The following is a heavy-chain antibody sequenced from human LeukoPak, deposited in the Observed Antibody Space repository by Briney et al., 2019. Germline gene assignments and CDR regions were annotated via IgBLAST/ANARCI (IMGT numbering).Heavy chain of an antibody. J-gene: IGHJ4*02. CDR1: GFTFSSYG. V-gene: IGHV3-30*02. CDR2: IRYDGTNK. CDR3: ARDPRDTAMGFDY. Sequence: GGSLRLSCAASGFTFSSYGMHWVRQAPGKGLEWVAFIRYDGTNKYYADSVKGRFTISRDNSKKTLYLQMNSLRAEDTAVYYCARDPRDTAMGFDYWGQGTLVTVSS. D-gene: IGHD5-18*01.